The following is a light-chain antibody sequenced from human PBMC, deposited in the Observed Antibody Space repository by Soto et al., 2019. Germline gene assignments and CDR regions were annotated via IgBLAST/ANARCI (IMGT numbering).Light chain of an antibody. J-gene: IGLJ1*01. CDR1: NSDLGSYNL. Sequence: QSVLTQPASVSGSPGQSITISCTGTNSDLGSYNLGSWFQQHPGKVHKVMIYEGTKRPSGVSDRFSGSKSDNTAYLTISGLQAEDEGDYYCCSYAGEYMFVFGTGTKVTVL. CDR2: EGT. V-gene: IGLV2-23*01. CDR3: CSYAGEYMFV.